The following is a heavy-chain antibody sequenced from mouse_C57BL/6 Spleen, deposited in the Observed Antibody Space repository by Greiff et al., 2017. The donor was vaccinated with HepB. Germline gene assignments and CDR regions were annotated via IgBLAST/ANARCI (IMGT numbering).Heavy chain of an antibody. CDR2: IYPRSGNT. Sequence: QVQLKQSGAELARPGASVKLSCKASGYTFTSYGISWVKQRTGQGLEWIGEIYPRSGNTYYNEKFKGKATLTADKSSSTAYMELRSLTSEDSAVYFCARGIYYGSRGGYFDVWGTGTTVTVSS. D-gene: IGHD1-1*01. CDR3: ARGIYYGSRGGYFDV. CDR1: GYTFTSYG. J-gene: IGHJ1*03. V-gene: IGHV1-81*01.